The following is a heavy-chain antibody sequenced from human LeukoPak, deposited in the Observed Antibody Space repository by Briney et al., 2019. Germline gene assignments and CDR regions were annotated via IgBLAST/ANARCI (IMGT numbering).Heavy chain of an antibody. Sequence: GGSLRLSCAASGFTFRSYSMNWVRQAPGKGLEWVSAIDPSSTYIYYADSVKGRFTISRDNAENSLYLQMNSLRAEDTAVYYCARILELRHPWYYYYYMDVWGKGTTVTVSS. J-gene: IGHJ6*03. CDR3: ARILELRHPWYYYYYMDV. V-gene: IGHV3-21*01. CDR2: IDPSSTYI. CDR1: GFTFRSYS. D-gene: IGHD1-7*01.